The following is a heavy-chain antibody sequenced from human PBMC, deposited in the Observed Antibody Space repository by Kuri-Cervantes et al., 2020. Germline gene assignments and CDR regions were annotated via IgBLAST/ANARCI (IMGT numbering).Heavy chain of an antibody. V-gene: IGHV4-61*01. CDR2: IYYSGST. CDR3: ARGPYYGSGSYYSKGFLDY. D-gene: IGHD3-10*01. Sequence: GSLRLSCTVSGGSVSSGSYYWSWIRQPPGKGLEWIGYIYYSGSTNYNPSLKSRVTISVDTSKNQFSLKLSSVTAADTAVYYCARGPYYGSGSYYSKGFLDYWGQGTLVTSPQ. CDR1: GGSVSSGSYY. J-gene: IGHJ4*02.